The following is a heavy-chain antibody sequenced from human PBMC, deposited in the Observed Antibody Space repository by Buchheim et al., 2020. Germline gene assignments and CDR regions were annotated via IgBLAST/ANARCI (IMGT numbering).Heavy chain of an antibody. J-gene: IGHJ5*02. V-gene: IGHV1-8*01. Sequence: QVQLVQSGAEVKKPGASVKVSCKASGYTFSSYDINWVRQAAGQGLEWMGWMNPNSGDTGYEKKFQGRITMTRNTSISTAYMELSSLTSEDTAMYYCARTYYYDSSGQFDPWGQGTL. D-gene: IGHD3-22*01. CDR2: MNPNSGDT. CDR3: ARTYYYDSSGQFDP. CDR1: GYTFSSYD.